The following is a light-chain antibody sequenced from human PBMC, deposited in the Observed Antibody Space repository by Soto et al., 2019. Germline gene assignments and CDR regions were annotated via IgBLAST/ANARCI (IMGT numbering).Light chain of an antibody. CDR1: HSDIGNYNF. Sequence: QSVLTQPPSASGSPGQSVAISCTGTHSDIGNYNFVSWYQQHPGKAPKLMIYEVNKRTAGFPDRFSGSKSGNTASLTVSGLQHEAAADYYCSSYAGSNNLLFGGGTKLPV. J-gene: IGLJ2*01. V-gene: IGLV2-8*01. CDR2: EVN. CDR3: SSYAGSNNLL.